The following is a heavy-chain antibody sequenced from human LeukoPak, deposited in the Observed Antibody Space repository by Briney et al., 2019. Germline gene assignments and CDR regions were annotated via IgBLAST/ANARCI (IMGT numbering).Heavy chain of an antibody. CDR3: ATPDPNYYGMDV. CDR2: ISSSSSYI. Sequence: PGRSLRLSCAASGFTFSSYSMNWVRQAPGKGLEWVSSISSSSSYIYYADSVKGRFTISRDNAKNSLYLQMNSLRAEDTAVYYCATPDPNYYGMDVWGQGTTVTVSS. V-gene: IGHV3-21*01. CDR1: GFTFSSYS. J-gene: IGHJ6*02.